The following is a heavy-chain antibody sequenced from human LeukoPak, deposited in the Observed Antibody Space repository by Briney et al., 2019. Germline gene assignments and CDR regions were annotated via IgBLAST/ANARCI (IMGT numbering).Heavy chain of an antibody. J-gene: IGHJ4*02. CDR1: GFTFSSYE. CDR2: ISSSGSTI. CDR3: ATMRGGYEGYFDY. D-gene: IGHD3-16*01. Sequence: PGGSLRLSCAASGFTFSSYEMNWVRQAPGKGLEWVSYISSSGSTIYYADSVKGRFTISRDNAKNSLYLQMSSLRAEDTAVYYCATMRGGYEGYFDYWGQGTLVTVSS. V-gene: IGHV3-48*03.